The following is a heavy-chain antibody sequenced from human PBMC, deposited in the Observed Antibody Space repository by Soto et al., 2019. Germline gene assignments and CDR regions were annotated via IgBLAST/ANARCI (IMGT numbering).Heavy chain of an antibody. V-gene: IGHV3-7*01. CDR1: GFTFATSW. D-gene: IGHD3-9*01. J-gene: IGHJ4*02. CDR3: ARTLRYSQFDY. CDR2: INPDGGEQ. Sequence: EVQLVVSGGGSVQPGGSLRLSCAASGFTFATSWMSWVRQPPGKGLEHVASINPDGGEQNYVDSVRGRFTISRDNAGKSLYLQLNSLRAEDTAVFYCARTLRYSQFDYWGQGALVTVSS.